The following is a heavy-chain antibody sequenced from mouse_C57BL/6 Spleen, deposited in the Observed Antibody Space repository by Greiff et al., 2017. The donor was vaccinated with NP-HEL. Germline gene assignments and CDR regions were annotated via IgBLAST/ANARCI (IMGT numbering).Heavy chain of an antibody. CDR3: ARDALNYYGSSFWYFDV. V-gene: IGHV7-1*01. CDR2: SRNKANDYTT. D-gene: IGHD1-1*01. J-gene: IGHJ1*03. CDR1: GFTFSDFY. Sequence: EVNVVESGGGLVQSGRSLRLSCATSGFTFSDFYMEWVRQAPGKGLEWIAASRNKANDYTTEYSASVKGRFIVSRDTSQRILYLQMNALRAEDTAIYYCARDALNYYGSSFWYFDVWGTGTTVTVSS.